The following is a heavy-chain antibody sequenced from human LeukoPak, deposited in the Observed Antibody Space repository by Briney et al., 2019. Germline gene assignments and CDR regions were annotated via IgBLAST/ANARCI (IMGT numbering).Heavy chain of an antibody. V-gene: IGHV1-69*01. D-gene: IGHD6-19*01. CDR2: IIPIFGTA. CDR1: GGTFSSYA. Sequence: SVKVSCKASGGTFSSYAISCVRQAPGQGLEWMGGIIPIFGTANYAQKFQGRVTITADESTSTAYMELSSLRSEDTAVYYCARGAYSSGWYGEFDYWGREPWSPSPQ. CDR3: ARGAYSSGWYGEFDY. J-gene: IGHJ4*02.